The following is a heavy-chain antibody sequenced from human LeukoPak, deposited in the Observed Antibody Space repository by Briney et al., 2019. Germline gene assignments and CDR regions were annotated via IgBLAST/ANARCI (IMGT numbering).Heavy chain of an antibody. D-gene: IGHD3-9*01. Sequence: GASLRLSCAASGFTFSSYAMSWVRQAPGKGLEWVSAISGGGGSTYYADSVKGRFTISRDNSKNRLYLQMNSLRAEDTAVDYCAKSLYYDILTGDYGMDVWGQGTTVTVSS. CDR2: ISGGGGST. CDR3: AKSLYYDILTGDYGMDV. V-gene: IGHV3-23*01. CDR1: GFTFSSYA. J-gene: IGHJ6*02.